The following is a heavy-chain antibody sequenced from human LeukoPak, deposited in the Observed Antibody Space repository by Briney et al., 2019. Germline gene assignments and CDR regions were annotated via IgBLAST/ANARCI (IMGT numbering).Heavy chain of an antibody. CDR3: ATSRDGYNYWDAFDI. Sequence: ASVKVSCKASGYTFTSYYMHWVRQAPGQGLEWMGIINPSGGSTSYAQKFQGRVTMTRDTSTSTVYMELSSLRSEDTAVYYCATSRDGYNYWDAFDIWGQGTMVTVSS. D-gene: IGHD5-24*01. J-gene: IGHJ3*02. CDR2: INPSGGST. CDR1: GYTFTSYY. V-gene: IGHV1-46*01.